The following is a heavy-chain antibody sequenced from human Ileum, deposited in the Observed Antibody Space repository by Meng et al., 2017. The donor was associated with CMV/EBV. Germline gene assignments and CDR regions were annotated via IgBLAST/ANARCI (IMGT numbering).Heavy chain of an antibody. D-gene: IGHD5-24*01. V-gene: IGHV4-4*02. J-gene: IGHJ5*02. CDR3: ASREDGWLQSGGWFDP. CDR2: IYHSGGT. CDR1: GSPIVISMW. Sequence: GSPIVISMWWSWVRQSPGKGLEWVGEIYHSGGTQYNPSLKSRATVSIDKSRNQFSLRLNSVTAADSAVYYCASREDGWLQSGGWFDPWGPGALVTVSS.